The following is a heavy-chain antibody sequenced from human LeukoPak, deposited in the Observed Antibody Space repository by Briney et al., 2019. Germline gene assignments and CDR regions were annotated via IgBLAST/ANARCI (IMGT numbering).Heavy chain of an antibody. V-gene: IGHV3-21*01. D-gene: IGHD5-18*01. CDR1: GFTFSSYS. J-gene: IGHJ4*02. Sequence: GGSLRLSCAASGFTFSSYSMNWVRQAPGKGLEWVSSTSSSSSYIYYADSVKGRFTISRDNAKNSLYLQMNSLRAEDTAVYYCARTPTAMVPTDLDYWGQGTLVTVSS. CDR3: ARTPTAMVPTDLDY. CDR2: TSSSSSYI.